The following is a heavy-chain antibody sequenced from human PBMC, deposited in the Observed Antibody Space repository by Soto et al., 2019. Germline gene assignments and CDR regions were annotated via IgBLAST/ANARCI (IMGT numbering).Heavy chain of an antibody. CDR3: ARGAGLGSGDTSCGLDV. Sequence: GASLKISCKCSGYSFTNYWIGWVRQMSGKGLEWMGIIYPGDSDTSYRPSFQGQVTISADRSINTAYLQWISLEASDTAMYFCARGAGLGSGDTSCGLDVWGQGTTVTVSS. J-gene: IGHJ6*02. CDR2: IYPGDSDT. V-gene: IGHV5-51*01. CDR1: GYSFTNYW. D-gene: IGHD3-10*01.